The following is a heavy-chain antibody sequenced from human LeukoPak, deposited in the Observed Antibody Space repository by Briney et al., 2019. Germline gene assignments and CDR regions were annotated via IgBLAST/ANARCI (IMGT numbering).Heavy chain of an antibody. CDR1: GFTFSHAW. D-gene: IGHD3-10*01. CDR3: ARAPYGSGSHFDY. J-gene: IGHJ4*02. Sequence: GGSLRLSCAASGFTFSHAWMSWVRQAPGKGLEWVSGINWNGGSTVYADSVKGRFTISRDNAKNSLYLQMNSLRAEDTALYHCARAPYGSGSHFDYWGQGTLVTVSS. CDR2: INWNGGST. V-gene: IGHV3-20*01.